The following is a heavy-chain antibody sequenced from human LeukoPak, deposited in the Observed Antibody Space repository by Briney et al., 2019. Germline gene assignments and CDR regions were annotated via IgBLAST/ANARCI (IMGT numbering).Heavy chain of an antibody. V-gene: IGHV3-30*03. CDR2: ISYDGNKE. D-gene: IGHD2-2*01. CDR3: ARERATSTSTWSFDY. Sequence: GGSLRLSCAASGFSFSSYGTHWVRQARGKGLEWVAVISYDGNKEYYVDSVKGRFTISRDNSKNMLYLQMDSLRAEDTAVYHCARERATSTSTWSFDYWGQGTLVTVSS. CDR1: GFSFSSYG. J-gene: IGHJ4*02.